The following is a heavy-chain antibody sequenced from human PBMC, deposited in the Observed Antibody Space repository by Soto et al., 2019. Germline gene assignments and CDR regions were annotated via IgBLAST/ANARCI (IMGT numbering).Heavy chain of an antibody. CDR2: IYSGGST. J-gene: IGHJ6*03. D-gene: IGHD6-13*01. CDR1: GFTVTSNS. CDR3: ARILYSNTFYYYYMDV. V-gene: IGHV3-53*04. Sequence: EVQLVESGGTLVQPGGSLRLSCAASGFTVTSNSMSWVRQAPGKGLEWVSIIYSGGSTYYADSVKGRFTISRHNSRNTLYLQMNSLRTEDTAVYYCARILYSNTFYYYYMDVWGKGTTVTVSS.